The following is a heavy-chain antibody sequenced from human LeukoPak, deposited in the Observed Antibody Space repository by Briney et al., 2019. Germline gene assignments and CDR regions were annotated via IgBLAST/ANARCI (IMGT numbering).Heavy chain of an antibody. D-gene: IGHD2/OR15-2a*01. CDR2: IIPIFGTA. CDR3: ARGISIAFDI. J-gene: IGHJ3*02. V-gene: IGHV1-69*05. CDR1: GYTFTSYG. Sequence: SVKVSCKASGYTFTSYGISWVRQAPGQGLEWMGGIIPIFGTANYAQKFQGRVTITTDESTSTAYMELSSLRSEDTAVYYCARGISIAFDIWGQGTMVTVSS.